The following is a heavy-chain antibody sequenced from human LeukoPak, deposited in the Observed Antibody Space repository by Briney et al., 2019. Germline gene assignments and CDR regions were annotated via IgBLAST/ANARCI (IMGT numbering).Heavy chain of an antibody. Sequence: ASVKVSCKASGGTFSSYAISWVRQAPGQGLEWMGGIIPIFGTANYAQEFQGRVTITADKSTSTAYMELSSLRSEDTAVYYCAREVRDGYNNAMDVWGKGTTVTVSS. D-gene: IGHD5-24*01. CDR3: AREVRDGYNNAMDV. J-gene: IGHJ6*04. CDR2: IIPIFGTA. CDR1: GGTFSSYA. V-gene: IGHV1-69*06.